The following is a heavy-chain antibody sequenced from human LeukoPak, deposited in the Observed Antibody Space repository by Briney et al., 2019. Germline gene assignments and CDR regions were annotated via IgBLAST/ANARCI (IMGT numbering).Heavy chain of an antibody. CDR2: ISYDGSNK. CDR1: GFTFSGYG. CDR3: AKDRGGLLMDV. J-gene: IGHJ6*02. Sequence: GGSLRFSCEASGFTFSGYGMHWVRQAPGKGLEWVAVISYDGSNKNYADSVKGRFTISRDNSKNTLYLQMNSLRAEDTAVYYCAKDRGGLLMDVWGQGTTVTVSS. V-gene: IGHV3-30*18. D-gene: IGHD2-15*01.